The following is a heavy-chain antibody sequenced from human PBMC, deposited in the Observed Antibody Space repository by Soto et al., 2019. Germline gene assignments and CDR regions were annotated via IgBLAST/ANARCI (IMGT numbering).Heavy chain of an antibody. CDR3: AKDRRSSSWYLYYFDY. J-gene: IGHJ4*02. Sequence: GGSLRLSCAASGFTFSSYAMSWVRQAPGKGLEWVSAISGSGGSTYYADSVKGRFTISRDNSKNTLYLQMNSLRAEDTAVYYCAKDRRSSSWYLYYFDYWGQGTLVTVAS. V-gene: IGHV3-23*01. D-gene: IGHD6-13*01. CDR2: ISGSGGST. CDR1: GFTFSSYA.